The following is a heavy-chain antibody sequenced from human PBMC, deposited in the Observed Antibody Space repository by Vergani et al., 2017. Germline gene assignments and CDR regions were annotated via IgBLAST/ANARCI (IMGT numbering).Heavy chain of an antibody. Sequence: VQLLESGGGLVQPGGSLRLSCAASGFTFSSYAMHWVRQAPGKGLEWVAVISYDGSNKYYADSVKGRFTISRDNSKNTLYLQMNSLRAEDTAVYYCARAARSTTEEFDYWGQGTLVTVSS. CDR1: GFTFSSYA. CDR2: ISYDGSNK. D-gene: IGHD1-14*01. CDR3: ARAARSTTEEFDY. V-gene: IGHV3-30-3*01. J-gene: IGHJ4*02.